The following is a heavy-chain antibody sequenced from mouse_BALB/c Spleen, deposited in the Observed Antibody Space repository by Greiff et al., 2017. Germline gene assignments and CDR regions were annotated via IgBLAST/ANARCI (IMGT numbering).Heavy chain of an antibody. CDR2: ISTYYGNT. CDR1: GYTFTDYA. D-gene: IGHD1-1*01. V-gene: IGHV1-67*01. CDR3: AREGYGSSPAWFAY. Sequence: QLQQSGPELVRPGVSVKISCKGSGYTFTDYAMHWVKQSHAKSLEWIGVISTYYGNTNYNQKFKGKATMTVDKSSSTAYMELARLTSEDSAIYYCAREGYGSSPAWFAYWGQGTLVTVSA. J-gene: IGHJ3*01.